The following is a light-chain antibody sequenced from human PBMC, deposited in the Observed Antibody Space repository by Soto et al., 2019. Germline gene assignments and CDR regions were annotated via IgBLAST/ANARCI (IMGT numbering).Light chain of an antibody. CDR1: SSDIGAYDY. V-gene: IGLV2-14*03. Sequence: QSVLTQPASVSGSPGQSITISCTGTSSDIGAYDYVSWYQQHPGGVPQLLIYNDSSRPSGVSSRFSGSKSGNTASLTISGLQADEESDYYCSSFADSSARDYVFGGGTKVTVL. CDR2: NDS. CDR3: SSFADSSARDYV. J-gene: IGLJ1*01.